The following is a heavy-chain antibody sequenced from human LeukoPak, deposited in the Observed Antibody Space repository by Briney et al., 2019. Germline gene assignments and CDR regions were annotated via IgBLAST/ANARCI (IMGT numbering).Heavy chain of an antibody. CDR3: AKEEGKGSGWYSALYYFDY. V-gene: IGHV1-46*01. D-gene: IGHD6-19*01. CDR2: INPSGGST. Sequence: GASVKVSCKASGYTFTSYYMHWVRQAPGQGLEWMGIINPSGGSTSYAQKFQGRVTMTRDTSTSTVYMELSSLRSEDTAVYYCAKEEGKGSGWYSALYYFDYWGQGTLVTVSS. J-gene: IGHJ4*02. CDR1: GYTFTSYY.